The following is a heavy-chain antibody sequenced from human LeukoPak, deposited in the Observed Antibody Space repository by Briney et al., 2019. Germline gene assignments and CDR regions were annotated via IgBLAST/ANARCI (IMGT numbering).Heavy chain of an antibody. V-gene: IGHV1-2*02. Sequence: GASVKVSCKASGYTFTGYYMHWVRQAPGQGLEWMGWINPNSGDTNYAQKFQGRVTMTRDTSISTAYMELSRLRSDDTAVYYCARVHGSGGSCYPPYYYCMDVWGQGTTVTVSS. CDR2: INPNSGDT. J-gene: IGHJ6*02. CDR1: GYTFTGYY. D-gene: IGHD2-15*01. CDR3: ARVHGSGGSCYPPYYYCMDV.